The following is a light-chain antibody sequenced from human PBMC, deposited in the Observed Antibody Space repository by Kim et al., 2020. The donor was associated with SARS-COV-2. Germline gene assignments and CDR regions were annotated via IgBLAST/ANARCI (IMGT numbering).Light chain of an antibody. J-gene: IGLJ2*01. CDR2: YTS. CDR1: SGVVTSGNY. V-gene: IGLV7-46*01. Sequence: PVGTVTLTCGPNSGVVTSGNYAYWFQQRAGPAPRTLIYYTSGKNAWTPACVSGSLLGGKAGLTLSGAQPEEEAVYYCLLSDGGTRIFGGGTQLTVL. CDR3: LLSDGGTRI.